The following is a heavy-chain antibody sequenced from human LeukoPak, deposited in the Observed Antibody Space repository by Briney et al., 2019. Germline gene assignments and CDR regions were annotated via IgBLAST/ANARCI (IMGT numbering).Heavy chain of an antibody. D-gene: IGHD1-26*01. Sequence: SETLSLTCDVSGGSVRSYWWGWVRQPAGKGLEWLGRIYSTGSTRFNPSLKSRLTLSIDTSTNQFSLKLTSVTAADTAAYFCARQGYTVSYYFLDYWSQGALVTVSS. V-gene: IGHV4-4*07. CDR2: IYSTGST. CDR1: GGSVRSYW. J-gene: IGHJ4*02. CDR3: ARQGYTVSYYFLDY.